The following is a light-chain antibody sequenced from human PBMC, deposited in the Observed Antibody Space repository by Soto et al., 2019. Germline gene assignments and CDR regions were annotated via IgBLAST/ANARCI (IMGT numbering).Light chain of an antibody. Sequence: IQLTQSPSSLSASVGDRVTITCRASQGISSYLTWYQQKPGKAPKLLIYAASTLHSGVPSRFSGSGSGTEFTLTISSLQPGDFATYYCQQYPSFSRTFGQGTKVDIK. J-gene: IGKJ1*01. CDR2: AAS. CDR3: QQYPSFSRT. V-gene: IGKV1-9*01. CDR1: QGISSY.